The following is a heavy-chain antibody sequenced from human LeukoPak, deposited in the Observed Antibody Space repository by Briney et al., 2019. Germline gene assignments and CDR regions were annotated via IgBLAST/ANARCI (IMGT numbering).Heavy chain of an antibody. Sequence: GGSLRLXCAASGFTFSSYAMSWVRQAPGKGLEWVSAISGSGGSTYYADSVKGRFTISRDNSKNTLYLQMNSLRAVDTAVYYCAHRQWRGAFDIWGQGTMVTVSS. D-gene: IGHD6-19*01. CDR2: ISGSGGST. CDR1: GFTFSSYA. J-gene: IGHJ3*02. CDR3: AHRQWRGAFDI. V-gene: IGHV3-23*01.